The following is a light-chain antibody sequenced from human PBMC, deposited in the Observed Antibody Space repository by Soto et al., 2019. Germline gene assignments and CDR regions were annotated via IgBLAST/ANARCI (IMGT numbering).Light chain of an antibody. CDR2: LNSDGSL. CDR1: SGHNSYA. Sequence: QSVLTQPPSASASLGASVKLTCTLSSGHNSYAIAWHQQQPEKGPRYLMKLNSDGSLSKGDGIPDRFSGSSSGAERYLTISSLQSEDEADYYCQTWSTDIRVFGGGTKLTVL. J-gene: IGLJ3*02. CDR3: QTWSTDIRV. V-gene: IGLV4-69*01.